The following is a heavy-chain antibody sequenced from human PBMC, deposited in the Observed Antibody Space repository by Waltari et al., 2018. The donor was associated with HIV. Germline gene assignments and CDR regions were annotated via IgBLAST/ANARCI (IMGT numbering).Heavy chain of an antibody. J-gene: IGHJ4*02. CDR3: AKGASGWSPGY. D-gene: IGHD6-19*01. CDR2: ISYYGDNK. Sequence: QVQLVASGGGVVQPGRSLRLSCADSRFTFSGYAMHWVRQAPGKGLEWVAVISYYGDNKYYADSVKGRFTISRDNSKNTLYLQMNSLRAEDTAVYYCAKGASGWSPGYWGQGTLVTVSS. V-gene: IGHV3-30*18. CDR1: RFTFSGYA.